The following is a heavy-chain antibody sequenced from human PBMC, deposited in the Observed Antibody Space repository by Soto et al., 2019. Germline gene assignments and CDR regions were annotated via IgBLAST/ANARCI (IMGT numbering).Heavy chain of an antibody. D-gene: IGHD3-16*01. Sequence: ASVKVSCKASGYTFTRYAMHWVRQAPGQRLEWMGWINAGNGNTKYSQKFQGRVIITRDTSASTAYMELSSLRSEDTAMYYCARGEFLSYDDYWGQGTLVTVSS. CDR2: INAGNGNT. CDR3: ARGEFLSYDDY. J-gene: IGHJ4*02. V-gene: IGHV1-3*01. CDR1: GYTFTRYA.